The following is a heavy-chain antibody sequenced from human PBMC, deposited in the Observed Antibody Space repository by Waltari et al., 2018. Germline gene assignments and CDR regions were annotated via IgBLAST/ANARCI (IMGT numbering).Heavy chain of an antibody. D-gene: IGHD3-3*01. CDR3: ARLSPLGFLEWLLYFYYFDY. Sequence: QVQLQQCGAGRLTHAVTLSLTGAVYGGSFSGYYRSWIRQPPGKAVECIGEINHSGSTNYNPSLKSRVTISVDTSKNQFSLKLSSVTAADTAVYYCARLSPLGFLEWLLYFYYFDYWGQGTLVTVSS. CDR2: INHSGST. J-gene: IGHJ4*02. V-gene: IGHV4-34*01. CDR1: GGSFSGYY.